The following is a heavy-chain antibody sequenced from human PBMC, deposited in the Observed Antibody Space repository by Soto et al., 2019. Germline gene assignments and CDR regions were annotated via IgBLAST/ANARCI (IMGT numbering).Heavy chain of an antibody. Sequence: PSETLSLTCAVYGGSFSGYYWSWIRQPPGKGLEWIGEINHSGSTNYNPSLKSRVTISVDTSKNQFSLKLSSVTAADTAVYYCARSLVDCSSTSCYYYYGMDVWGQGTTVTVSS. J-gene: IGHJ6*02. CDR3: ARSLVDCSSTSCYYYYGMDV. CDR1: GGSFSGYY. CDR2: INHSGST. D-gene: IGHD2-2*01. V-gene: IGHV4-34*01.